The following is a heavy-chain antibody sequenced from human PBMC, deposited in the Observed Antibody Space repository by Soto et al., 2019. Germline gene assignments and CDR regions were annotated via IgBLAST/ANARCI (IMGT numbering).Heavy chain of an antibody. J-gene: IGHJ4*02. Sequence: EVQLVESGRGLVQPGGSLRLSCVASGFTFSRSSMNWVRQAPGKGLEWVSNIRSTSNAMYYADSVKGRFTVSRDNGKNSLYLQMNSLRDEDTAVYYCARDMVGFDYWGQGTLVTVSS. CDR1: GFTFSRSS. CDR2: IRSTSNAM. D-gene: IGHD2-15*01. V-gene: IGHV3-48*02. CDR3: ARDMVGFDY.